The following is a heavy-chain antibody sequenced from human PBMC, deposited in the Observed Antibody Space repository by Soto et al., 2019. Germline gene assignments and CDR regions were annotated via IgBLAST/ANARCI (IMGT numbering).Heavy chain of an antibody. CDR2: INTVNGNT. J-gene: IGHJ5*02. D-gene: IGHD5-12*01. CDR1: GITYTTYA. CDR3: ARAISGYVS. V-gene: IGHV1-3*04. Sequence: ASVQLACKASGITYTTYAIKEVHQAPGQGLEWMGWINTVNGNTRYSQRFQGRVTLTTDTSASTAYMDVSSLTSEDTAVYYCARAISGYVSWGQGTLVTVSS.